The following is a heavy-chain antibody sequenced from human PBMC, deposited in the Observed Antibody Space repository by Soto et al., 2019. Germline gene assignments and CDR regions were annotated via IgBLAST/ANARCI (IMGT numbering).Heavy chain of an antibody. V-gene: IGHV1-69*13. CDR2: IIPIFGTA. D-gene: IGHD2-15*01. Sequence: SVKVSCKASGGTFSSYAISWVRQAPGQGLEWMGGIIPIFGTANYAQKFQGRVTITADESTSTAYMELSSLRSEDTAVYYCASFSGGMVAATSDYWGQGTLVAVSS. CDR3: ASFSGGMVAATSDY. CDR1: GGTFSSYA. J-gene: IGHJ4*02.